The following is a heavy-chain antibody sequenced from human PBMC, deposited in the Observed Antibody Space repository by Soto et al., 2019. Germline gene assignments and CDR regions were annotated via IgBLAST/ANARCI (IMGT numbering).Heavy chain of an antibody. CDR2: TFTGGST. CDR1: GFSVTTNY. CDR3: AKKPPSSIQGWAFGMDV. Sequence: EVQLVETGGGLIQPGGSLRLSCLASGFSVTTNYIIWVRHPPGRGLEWVSTTFTGGSTHYADSVKGRFPISRDNPKNTVSLQMSNLRVEDTAVYYCAKKPPSSIQGWAFGMDVWGQGPTVSVSS. V-gene: IGHV3-53*02. J-gene: IGHJ6*02. D-gene: IGHD1-26*01.